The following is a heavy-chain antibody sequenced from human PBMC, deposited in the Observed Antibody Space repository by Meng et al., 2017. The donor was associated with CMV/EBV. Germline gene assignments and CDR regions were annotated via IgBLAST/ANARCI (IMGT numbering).Heavy chain of an antibody. CDR2: IYTSGST. J-gene: IGHJ5*02. V-gene: IGHV4-4*07. CDR1: AGSISSYY. CDR3: ARDLMNCSSTSCANWFDP. D-gene: IGHD2-2*01. Sequence: QRQDTGPGLVKPSECLFFTCFVSAGSISSYYWGWIRQPAGKGLEWIGRIYTSGSTNYNPSLKSRVTMSVDTSKNQFSLKLSSVTAADTAVYYCARDLMNCSSTSCANWFDPWGQGTLVTVSS.